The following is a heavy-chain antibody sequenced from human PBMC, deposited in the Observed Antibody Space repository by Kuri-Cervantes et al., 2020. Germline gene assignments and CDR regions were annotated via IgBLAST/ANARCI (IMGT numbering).Heavy chain of an antibody. Sequence: LSCTVSGGSISSGDYHWGWIRQPPGKGLEWIGYIYYSGSTNYNPSLKSRVTISVDTSKNQFSLKLSSVTAADTAVYYCARDSSPLWFRDRNWFDPWGQGSLVTVSS. CDR2: IYYSGST. D-gene: IGHD3-10*01. J-gene: IGHJ5*02. CDR1: GGSISSGDYH. CDR3: ARDSSPLWFRDRNWFDP. V-gene: IGHV4-61*08.